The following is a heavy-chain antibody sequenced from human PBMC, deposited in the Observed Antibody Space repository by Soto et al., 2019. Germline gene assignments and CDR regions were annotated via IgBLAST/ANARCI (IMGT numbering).Heavy chain of an antibody. CDR1: GYTFTSYG. D-gene: IGHD7-27*01. J-gene: IGHJ4*02. Sequence: QVQLVQSGAEVKKPGASVKVSCKASGYTFTSYGISWVRQAPGQGLEWMGWISAYNGNTKYAQKLQGRVTMTTDTSTSTASMELRSPRTGDTAVYFCAREPNHFDDWGQGTLGTVST. CDR2: ISAYNGNT. CDR3: AREPNHFDD. V-gene: IGHV1-18*01.